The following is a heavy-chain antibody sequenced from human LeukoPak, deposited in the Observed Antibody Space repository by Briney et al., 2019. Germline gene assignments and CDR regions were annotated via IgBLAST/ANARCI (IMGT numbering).Heavy chain of an antibody. CDR2: IKQDGSEK. CDR3: ARAHYFEYSSSNFDF. D-gene: IGHD6-6*01. Sequence: GGSLRLSCAASGFTFRSYWMTWVRQAPGKGLEWLANIKQDGSEKYYVDSVKGRFTISRDNAKNSLYLKMNSLRAEDTAVYYCARAHYFEYSSSNFDFWGQGTLVTVSS. V-gene: IGHV3-7*05. CDR1: GFTFRSYW. J-gene: IGHJ4*02.